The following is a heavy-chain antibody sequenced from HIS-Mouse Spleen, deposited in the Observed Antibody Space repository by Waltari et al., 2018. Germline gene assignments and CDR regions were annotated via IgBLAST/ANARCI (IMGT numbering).Heavy chain of an antibody. CDR3: ARIAEGYSSGWYAFDY. J-gene: IGHJ4*02. CDR1: GFSLTTSGIF. D-gene: IGHD6-19*01. CDR2: IDWDDDK. V-gene: IGHV2-70*15. Sequence: QVTLRESGPALVKPTQTLTLTCTFSGFSLTTSGIFVSWIRQPPGKALAWLARIDWDDDKYYSTYLKTKLTISKDTSKNQVVLTMPNMDPVDTATYYCARIAEGYSSGWYAFDYWGQGTVVTVSS.